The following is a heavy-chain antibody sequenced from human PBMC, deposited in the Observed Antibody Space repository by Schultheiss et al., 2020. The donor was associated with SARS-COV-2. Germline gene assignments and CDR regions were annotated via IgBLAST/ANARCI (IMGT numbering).Heavy chain of an antibody. CDR2: INHSGST. CDR3: ARDGTVTTSIFDY. CDR1: GGSISSGGYY. J-gene: IGHJ4*02. D-gene: IGHD4-17*01. V-gene: IGHV4-61*08. Sequence: SETLSLTCTVSGGSISSGGYYWSWIRQHPGKGLEWIGEINHSGSTNYNPSLKSRVTISVDTSKNQFSLKLSSVTAADTAVYYCARDGTVTTSIFDYWGQGTLVTVSS.